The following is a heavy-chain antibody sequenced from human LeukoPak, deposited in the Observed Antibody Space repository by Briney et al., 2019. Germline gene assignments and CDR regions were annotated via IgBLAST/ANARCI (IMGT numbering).Heavy chain of an antibody. CDR2: IYTSGST. D-gene: IGHD5-12*01. CDR3: AREKAGLRLGYYYYYMDV. J-gene: IGHJ6*03. CDR1: GGSISSYY. Sequence: PSETLSLTCTVSGGSISSYYWSWIRQPAGKGLEWIGRIYTSGSTNYNPSLKSRVTMSVDTSKNQFSLKLSSVTAADTAVYYCAREKAGLRLGYYYYYMDVWGKGTTVTVSS. V-gene: IGHV4-4*07.